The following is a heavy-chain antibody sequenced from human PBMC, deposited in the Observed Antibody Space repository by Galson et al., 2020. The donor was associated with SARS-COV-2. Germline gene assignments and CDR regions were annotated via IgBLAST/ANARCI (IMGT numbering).Heavy chain of an antibody. Sequence: HGESLKISCKGSGNSFSGYWIGWVRQMPGKGLEWMGVIYPGDSDTRYSPSFQGQVTISADKSISSAYLQWSSLKASDSSMYYCVGHSSVSDSWGQGTLVTVSA. CDR2: IYPGDSDT. D-gene: IGHD6-19*01. CDR1: GNSFSGYW. V-gene: IGHV5-51*01. J-gene: IGHJ5*01. CDR3: VGHSSVSDS.